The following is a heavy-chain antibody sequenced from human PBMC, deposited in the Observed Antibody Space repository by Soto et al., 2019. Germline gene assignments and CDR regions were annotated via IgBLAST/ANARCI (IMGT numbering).Heavy chain of an antibody. CDR1: GYTFTDYF. D-gene: IGHD5-12*01. V-gene: IGHV1-2*02. Sequence: ASVKVSCKASGYTFTDYFIHWVRQAPGQGLEWMGWINPDNGGTVYAQKFQGRITMARDTPVSTVYMEVSGLRSGDTAVYYCTRSTQYSASLEFDFWGQGTLVTVSS. CDR3: TRSTQYSASLEFDF. CDR2: INPDNGGT. J-gene: IGHJ4*02.